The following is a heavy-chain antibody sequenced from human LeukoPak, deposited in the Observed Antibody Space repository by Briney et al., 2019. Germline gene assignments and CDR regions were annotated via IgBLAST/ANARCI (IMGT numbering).Heavy chain of an antibody. CDR2: ISSSGSTI. Sequence: GGSLRLSCAASGFTFSSYEMNWVRQAPGKGLEWVSYISSSGSTIYYADSVKGRFTISRDNAKNSLYLQMNSLRAEDTAVYYCARASLRYFDWLLASAFDYWGQGTLVTVPS. V-gene: IGHV3-48*03. J-gene: IGHJ4*02. CDR3: ARASLRYFDWLLASAFDY. D-gene: IGHD3-9*01. CDR1: GFTFSSYE.